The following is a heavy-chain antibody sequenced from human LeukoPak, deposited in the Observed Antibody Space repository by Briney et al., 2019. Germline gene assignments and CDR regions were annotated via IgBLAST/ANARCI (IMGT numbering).Heavy chain of an antibody. J-gene: IGHJ4*02. CDR2: IYYSGST. D-gene: IGHD1-7*01. V-gene: IGHV4-39*01. CDR3: AGTYNWNYYYFDY. Sequence: SETLSLTCTVSGGSISSSGYYWGWIRQPPGKGLEWIGSIYYSGSTYYNPSLKSRLTISVDTSKNQFSLKLSSVTAADTAVYYCAGTYNWNYYYFDYWGQGTLVTVSS. CDR1: GGSISSSGYY.